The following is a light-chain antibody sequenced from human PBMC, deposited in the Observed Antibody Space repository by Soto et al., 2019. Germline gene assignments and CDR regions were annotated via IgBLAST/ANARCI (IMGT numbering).Light chain of an antibody. CDR3: CSFAGSSTYVV. CDR2: EAN. V-gene: IGLV2-23*01. CDR1: SSDVGSSNL. Sequence: QSALTQPASVSGSPGQSITISCTGTSSDVGSSNLVSWYQHHPGKAPKLMIYEANMRPSGVSNRFSGSKSGNTASLTISGLQAEDEADYYCCSFAGSSTYVVFGGGTKLTFL. J-gene: IGLJ2*01.